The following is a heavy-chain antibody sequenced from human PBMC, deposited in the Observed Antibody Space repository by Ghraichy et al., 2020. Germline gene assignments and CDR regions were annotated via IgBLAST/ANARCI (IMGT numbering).Heavy chain of an antibody. CDR2: IIPIFGTA. CDR1: GGTFSSYA. V-gene: IGHV1-69*06. J-gene: IGHJ4*02. CDR3: ARRSEKSTVVTPAEYYFDY. Sequence: SVKVSCKASGGTFSSYAISWVRQAPGQGLEWMGGIIPIFGTANYAQKFQGRVTITADKSTSTAYMELSSLRSEDTAVYYCARRSEKSTVVTPAEYYFDYWGQGTVVTGSS. D-gene: IGHD4-23*01.